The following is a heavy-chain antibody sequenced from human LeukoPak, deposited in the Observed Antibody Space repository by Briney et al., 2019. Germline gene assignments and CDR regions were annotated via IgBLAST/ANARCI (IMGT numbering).Heavy chain of an antibody. V-gene: IGHV4-38-2*02. Sequence: SETLSLTCTVSGYSISSGYYWGWIRQPPGKGLEWIGSIYHSGSTYYNPSLKSRVTISVDTSKNQFSLKLSSVTAADTAVYYCARGPYSSSWYGDYWGQGTLVTVSS. CDR3: ARGPYSSSWYGDY. J-gene: IGHJ4*02. D-gene: IGHD6-13*01. CDR2: IYHSGST. CDR1: GYSISSGYY.